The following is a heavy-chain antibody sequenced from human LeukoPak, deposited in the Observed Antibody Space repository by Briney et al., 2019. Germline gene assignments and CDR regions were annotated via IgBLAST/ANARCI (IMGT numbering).Heavy chain of an antibody. V-gene: IGHV5-51*01. CDR1: GYSFTSYW. J-gene: IGHJ4*02. CDR3: ARLSSNDGYSSSLST. D-gene: IGHD6-13*01. CDR2: IYPGDSDT. Sequence: GESLKISCKGSGYSFTSYWIGWVRQIPGKGLGWMGIIYPGDSDTRYSPSFQGQVTISADKSISTAYLQWSSLKASDTAMYYCARLSSNDGYSSSLSTWGQGTLVTVSS.